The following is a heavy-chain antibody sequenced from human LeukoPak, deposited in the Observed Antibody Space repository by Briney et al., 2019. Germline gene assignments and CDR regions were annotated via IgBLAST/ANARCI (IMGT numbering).Heavy chain of an antibody. CDR3: ARGVVRGVPIDY. J-gene: IGHJ4*02. CDR2: MNPNSGNT. CDR1: GYTFTSYG. D-gene: IGHD3-10*01. Sequence: ASVKVSCKASGYTFTSYGINWVRQATGQGLEWMGWMNPNSGNTGYAQKFQGRVTMTRNTSISTAYMELSSLRSEDTAVYYCARGVVRGVPIDYWGQGTLVTVSS. V-gene: IGHV1-8*02.